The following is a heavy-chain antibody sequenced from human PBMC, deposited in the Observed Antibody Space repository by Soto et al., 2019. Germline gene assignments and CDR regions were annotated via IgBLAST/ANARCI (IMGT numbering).Heavy chain of an antibody. Sequence: ASVKVCCKASGYTFTGYYMHWVRQAPGQGLEWMRWINPNSGGTNYAQKFQGRVTMTRDTSISTAYMELSRLRSDDTAVYYCARGRVLRFLEWLPSSSYWGQGTLVTVSS. V-gene: IGHV1-2*02. CDR2: INPNSGGT. CDR1: GYTFTGYY. CDR3: ARGRVLRFLEWLPSSSY. D-gene: IGHD3-3*01. J-gene: IGHJ4*02.